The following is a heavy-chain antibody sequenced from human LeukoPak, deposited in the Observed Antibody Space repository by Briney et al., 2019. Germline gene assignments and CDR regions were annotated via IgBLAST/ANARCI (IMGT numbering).Heavy chain of an antibody. CDR2: INSNSSTI. V-gene: IGHV3-48*04. CDR1: GFTFSSYS. Sequence: PGGSVRLSCAASGFTFSSYSMHWVRQAPGKGLEWVAYINSNSSTIYYADTVKGRFTIPRDNAKNSLYLQMDSLRADDTAVYYCARDLTADIVVVPAATPPFDYWGQGTLVTVSS. CDR3: ARDLTADIVVVPAATPPFDY. J-gene: IGHJ4*02. D-gene: IGHD2-2*02.